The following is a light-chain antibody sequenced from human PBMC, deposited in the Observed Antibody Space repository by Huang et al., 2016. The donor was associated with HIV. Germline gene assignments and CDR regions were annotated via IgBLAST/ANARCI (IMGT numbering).Light chain of an antibody. CDR1: QNIGDN. V-gene: IGKV3-15*01. Sequence: EIVMTQSPATLSVSPGERATLSCRASQNIGDNLTWYQHKPGQAPRLLIYGASTRATGIPRRFSGSWSGTEFTLTISVLESEDFAVYYCQQFNNWPPRFTFGPGTTVDVK. J-gene: IGKJ3*01. CDR2: GAS. CDR3: QQFNNWPPRFT.